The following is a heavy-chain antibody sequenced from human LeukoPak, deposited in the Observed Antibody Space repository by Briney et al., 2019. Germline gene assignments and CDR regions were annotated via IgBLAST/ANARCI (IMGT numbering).Heavy chain of an antibody. V-gene: IGHV1-46*01. CDR1: GYTLTELS. D-gene: IGHD5-18*01. CDR2: INPSGGST. J-gene: IGHJ1*01. Sequence: ASVKVSCKFSGYTLTELSMHWVRQAPGQGLEWMGIINPSGGSTSYAQKFQGRVTMTRDTSTSTVYMELSSLRSEDTAVYYCARDRGYSYGRGGYFQHWGQGTLVTVSS. CDR3: ARDRGYSYGRGGYFQH.